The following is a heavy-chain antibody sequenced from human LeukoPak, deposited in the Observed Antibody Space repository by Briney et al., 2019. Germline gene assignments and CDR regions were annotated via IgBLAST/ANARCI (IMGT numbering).Heavy chain of an antibody. CDR1: GFTFSSYA. D-gene: IGHD3-10*01. J-gene: IGHJ4*02. CDR2: ISGSGGST. CDR3: AKGHRITMVRGVRFDY. V-gene: IGHV3-23*01. Sequence: QPGGSLRLSCAASGFTFSSYAMSWVRQAPGKGLEWVSAISGSGGSTYYADSVKGRFTISRENSKNTLYLQMNSLRAEDTAVYYCAKGHRITMVRGVRFDYWGQGTLVTVSS.